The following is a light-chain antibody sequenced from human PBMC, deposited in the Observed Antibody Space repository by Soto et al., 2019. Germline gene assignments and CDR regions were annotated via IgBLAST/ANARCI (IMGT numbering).Light chain of an antibody. Sequence: QSALTQPASVSGSPGQSITISCTGTSSDIGTYDYVSWYQHHPGKAPKLMIYEVTNRPSGVSDRFSGSKSGNTASLTISGLQAEDEADYYCSSYTSTTTPVVFGGGTKLTVL. CDR1: SSDIGTYDY. V-gene: IGLV2-14*01. CDR3: SSYTSTTTPVV. CDR2: EVT. J-gene: IGLJ2*01.